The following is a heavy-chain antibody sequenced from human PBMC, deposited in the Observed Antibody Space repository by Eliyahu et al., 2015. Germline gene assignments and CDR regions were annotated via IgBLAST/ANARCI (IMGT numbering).Heavy chain of an antibody. CDR2: IFSNDEK. Sequence: QVTLKESGPVLVXPTETLTLTCTVXGFSLSXARMGVXWIRQPPGKALEWLAHIFSNDEKSYSTSLKSRLTISKDTSKSQVVLTMTNMDPVDTATYYCARIREGGDGYYPYFDYWGQGTLVTVSS. CDR3: ARIREGGDGYYPYFDY. J-gene: IGHJ4*02. D-gene: IGHD5-24*01. V-gene: IGHV2-26*01. CDR1: GFSLSXARMG.